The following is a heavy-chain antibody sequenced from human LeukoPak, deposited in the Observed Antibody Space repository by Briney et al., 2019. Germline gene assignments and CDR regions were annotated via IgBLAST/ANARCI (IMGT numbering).Heavy chain of an antibody. Sequence: ASVKVSCKASGYTFTSYAMHWVRQAPGQRLEWMGWINAGNGNTKYSQKFQGRVTITRDTSASTAYMELSSLRSEDTAVYYCARELGSQQLSEKNAFDIWGQGTMVTVSS. CDR2: INAGNGNT. CDR3: ARELGSQQLSEKNAFDI. J-gene: IGHJ3*02. CDR1: GYTFTSYA. D-gene: IGHD3-16*02. V-gene: IGHV1-3*01.